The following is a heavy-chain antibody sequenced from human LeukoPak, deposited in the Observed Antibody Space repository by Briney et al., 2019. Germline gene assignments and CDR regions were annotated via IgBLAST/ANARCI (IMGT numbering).Heavy chain of an antibody. V-gene: IGHV1-2*02. J-gene: IGHJ4*02. D-gene: IGHD5-18*01. Sequence: ASVKVSCKASGYTFTGYYMHWVRQAPGQGLEWMGWINPNSGGTNSAQKFQGRVTMTRDTSTSTVYMELSSLRSEDTAVYYCASRRGYYNTAMALDYWGQGTLVTVSS. CDR2: INPNSGGT. CDR1: GYTFTGYY. CDR3: ASRRGYYNTAMALDY.